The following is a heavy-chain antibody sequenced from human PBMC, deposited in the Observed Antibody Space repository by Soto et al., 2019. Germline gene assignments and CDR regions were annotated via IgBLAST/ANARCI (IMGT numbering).Heavy chain of an antibody. D-gene: IGHD2-8*01. CDR2: IYYSGST. V-gene: IGHV4-39*01. Sequence: SETLSLTCTVSGGSISSSSYYWGWIRQPPGKGLEWIGSIYYSGSTYYNPSLKSRVTISVDTSKNQFSLKLSSVTAADTAVYYCARLHYCTNCVCATELFDYCAQGTLVPGSA. CDR1: GGSISSSSYY. J-gene: IGHJ4*02. CDR3: ARLHYCTNCVCATELFDY.